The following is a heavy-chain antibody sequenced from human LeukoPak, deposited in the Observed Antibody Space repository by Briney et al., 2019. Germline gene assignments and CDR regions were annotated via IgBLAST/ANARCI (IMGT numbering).Heavy chain of an antibody. D-gene: IGHD4-17*01. V-gene: IGHV4-59*12. J-gene: IGHJ4*02. CDR3: VSGRRTTVTND. CDR1: GGSISSYY. Sequence: SETLSLTCTVSGGSISSYYWSWIRQPPGKGLEWIGYIYYSGSTNYNPSPKSRVTISVDTSKNHFSLKLRSVTAADSAVDYCVSGRRTTVTNDWGQGTLVTVSS. CDR2: IYYSGST.